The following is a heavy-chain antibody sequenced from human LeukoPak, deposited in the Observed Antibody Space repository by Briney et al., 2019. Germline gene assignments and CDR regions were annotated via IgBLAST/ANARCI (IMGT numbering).Heavy chain of an antibody. Sequence: GGSLRLSCAASGFTFSSYGMHWVRQAPGKGLEWVAVISYDGSNKYYADSVKGRFTISRDNSKNTLYLQMNSLRAEDTAVYYCAKDGAAAGYYYYYYMDVWGKGTTVTISS. V-gene: IGHV3-30*18. J-gene: IGHJ6*03. CDR2: ISYDGSNK. CDR1: GFTFSSYG. D-gene: IGHD6-13*01. CDR3: AKDGAAAGYYYYYYMDV.